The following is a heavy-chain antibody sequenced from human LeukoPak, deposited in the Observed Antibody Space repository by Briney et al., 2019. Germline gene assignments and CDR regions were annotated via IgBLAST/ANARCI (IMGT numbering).Heavy chain of an antibody. CDR3: AKNGEKWELLSDY. CDR2: ISSSSSYI. Sequence: GGSLRLSCAASGFTFSSYSMNWVRQAPGKGLEWVSSISSSSSYIYYADSVKGRFTISRDNAKNSLYLQMNSLRAEDTAVYYCAKNGEKWELLSDYWGQGTLVTVSS. D-gene: IGHD1-26*01. CDR1: GFTFSSYS. J-gene: IGHJ4*02. V-gene: IGHV3-21*01.